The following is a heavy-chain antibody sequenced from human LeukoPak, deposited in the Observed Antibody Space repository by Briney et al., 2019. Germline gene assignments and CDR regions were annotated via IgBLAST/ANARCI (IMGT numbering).Heavy chain of an antibody. D-gene: IGHD5-18*01. CDR3: ARGGYSRGYFDY. Sequence: LRLSCAASGFTFSSYAMSWVRQAPGKGLEWIGSIYYSGSTYYNPSLKSRVTISVDTSKNQFTLKLSSVTAADMAVYYCARGGYSRGYFDYWGQGTLVTVSS. J-gene: IGHJ4*02. CDR1: GFTFSSYA. V-gene: IGHV4-30-2*03. CDR2: IYYSGST.